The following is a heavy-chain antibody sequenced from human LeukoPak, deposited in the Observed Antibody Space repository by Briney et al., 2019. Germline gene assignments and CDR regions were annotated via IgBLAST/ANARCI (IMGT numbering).Heavy chain of an antibody. J-gene: IGHJ4*02. D-gene: IGHD5-24*01. V-gene: IGHV3-48*01. CDR3: ARSVDVDY. CDR1: GITVSSNY. CDR2: ISSSSSTI. Sequence: GGSLRLSCAASGITVSSNYMTWVRQAPGKGLECVSCISSSSSTIYYADSVKGRFTISRDKAKNSLYLQMNALRAEDTAVYYCARSVDVDYWGQGILVTVSP.